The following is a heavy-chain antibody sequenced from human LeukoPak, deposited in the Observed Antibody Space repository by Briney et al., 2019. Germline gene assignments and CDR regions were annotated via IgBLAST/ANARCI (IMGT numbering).Heavy chain of an antibody. V-gene: IGHV3-21*01. CDR3: ARDGVGTSSSLV. CDR1: GFTFSSYS. CDR2: ISSSSSYI. Sequence: GGSLRLSCAASGFTFSSYSMNWVRQAPGKGLEWVSSISSSSSYIYYADSVKGRFTISRDNAKNSLYLQMNSLRAEDTAVYYCARDGVGTSSSLVWGQGTLVTVSS. J-gene: IGHJ4*02. D-gene: IGHD6-6*01.